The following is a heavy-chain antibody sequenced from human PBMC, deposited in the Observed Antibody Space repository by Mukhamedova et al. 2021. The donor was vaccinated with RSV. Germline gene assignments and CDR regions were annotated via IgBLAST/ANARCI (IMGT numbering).Heavy chain of an antibody. Sequence: GLEWVSTIGADGTKTYYADAVKGRFSISRDNSNNAASLQMNSLRVDDAAIYYCTKDRNPSTSAWFPNWFDPWGQGTLVIGSS. V-gene: IGHV3-23*01. D-gene: IGHD6-19*01. CDR2: IGADGTKT. J-gene: IGHJ5*02. CDR3: TKDRNPSTSAWFPNWFDP.